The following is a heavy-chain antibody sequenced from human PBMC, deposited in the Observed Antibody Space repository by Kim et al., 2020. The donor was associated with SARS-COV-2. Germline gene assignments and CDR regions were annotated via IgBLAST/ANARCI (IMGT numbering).Heavy chain of an antibody. Sequence: KGRFTISRDNAKNSLYQQMNGLRAEDTAVYYCARVPTSMVREYYYGMDVWGQGTTVTVSS. CDR3: ARVPTSMVREYYYGMDV. D-gene: IGHD3-10*01. V-gene: IGHV3-11*06. J-gene: IGHJ6*02.